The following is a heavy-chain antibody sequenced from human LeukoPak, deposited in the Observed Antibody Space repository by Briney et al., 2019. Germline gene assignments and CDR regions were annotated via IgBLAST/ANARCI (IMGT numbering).Heavy chain of an antibody. CDR2: ISYDRSNK. D-gene: IGHD4-17*01. CDR3: ASAHDYGDYSFDY. J-gene: IGHJ4*02. V-gene: IGHV3-30-3*01. CDR1: GSTFSSYA. Sequence: GGSLRLSCAASGSTFSSYAMHWVRQAPGKGLEWVAVISYDRSNKYYADSVKGRFTISRDNSKNTLYLQMNSLRAEDTAVYYCASAHDYGDYSFDYWGQGTLVTVSS.